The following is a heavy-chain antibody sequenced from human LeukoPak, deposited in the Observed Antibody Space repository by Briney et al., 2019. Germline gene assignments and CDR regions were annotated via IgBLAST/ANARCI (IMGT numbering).Heavy chain of an antibody. CDR1: GYTFTSYG. J-gene: IGHJ4*02. Sequence: GASVKVSRKASGYTFTSYGISWVRQAPGQGLEWMGSMTPKSGDTDLAQKFQGKVTMTRDTSLNTAYLAVSSLTSDDTAVYYCARGHNYGSGESVARAYWGQGTLVIVSS. CDR3: ARGHNYGSGESVARAY. D-gene: IGHD3-10*01. CDR2: MTPKSGDT. V-gene: IGHV1-8*02.